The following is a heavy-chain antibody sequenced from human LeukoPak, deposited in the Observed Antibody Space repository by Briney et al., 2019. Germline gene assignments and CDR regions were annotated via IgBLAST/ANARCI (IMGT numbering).Heavy chain of an antibody. J-gene: IGHJ4*02. CDR1: GFIFSSYD. CDR3: AKVLRQWTHALVFDY. CDR2: ISGSGDST. D-gene: IGHD3-16*01. V-gene: IGHV3-23*01. Sequence: GGSLRLSCAASGFIFSSYDMSWVRQAPGEGLEWVTDISGSGDSTYYAGSVKGRFTISRDNYKTTLFLQMNSLRAEEAAVYYCAKVLRQWTHALVFDYWGQGTLVTVSS.